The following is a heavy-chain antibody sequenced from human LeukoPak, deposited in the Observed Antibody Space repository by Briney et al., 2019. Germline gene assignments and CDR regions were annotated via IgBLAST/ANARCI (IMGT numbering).Heavy chain of an antibody. CDR2: IYYSGST. D-gene: IGHD6-13*01. CDR3: ARQKSSSWSPPYYFDY. J-gene: IGHJ4*02. Sequence: PSETLSLTCTVSGGSISSSSYYWGWIRQPPGKGLEWIGSIYYSGSTYYNPSLKSRVTISVDTSKNQFSLKLSSVTAADTAVYYCARQKSSSWSPPYYFDYWGQGTLVTVSS. V-gene: IGHV4-39*01. CDR1: GGSISSSSYY.